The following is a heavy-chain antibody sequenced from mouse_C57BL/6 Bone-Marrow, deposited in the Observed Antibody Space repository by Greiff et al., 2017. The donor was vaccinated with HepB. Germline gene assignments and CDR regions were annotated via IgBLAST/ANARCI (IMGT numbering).Heavy chain of an antibody. V-gene: IGHV5-9-1*02. J-gene: IGHJ2*01. CDR1: GFTFSSYA. CDR3: TRVEGWLLPYFDY. Sequence: EVKLMESGEGLVKPGGSLKLSCAASGFTFSSYAMSWVRQTPEKRLEWVAYISSGGDYIYYADTVKGRFTISRDNARNTLYLQMSSLKSEDTAMYYCTRVEGWLLPYFDYWGQGTTLTVSS. CDR2: ISSGGDYI. D-gene: IGHD2-3*01.